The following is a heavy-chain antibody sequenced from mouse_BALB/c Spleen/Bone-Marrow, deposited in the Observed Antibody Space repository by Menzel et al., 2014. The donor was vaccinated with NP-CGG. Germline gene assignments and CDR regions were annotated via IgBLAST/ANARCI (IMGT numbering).Heavy chain of an antibody. Sequence: VQLVESGAELVRPGASVTLSCKASGYTFTDYEMHWVKPTPVHGLEWIGAIDPETGGTAYNQKFKGKATLTADKSSSTAYMELRSLTSEDSAVYYCTRGGLITTAPFDYWGQGTTLTVSS. CDR1: GYTFTDYE. J-gene: IGHJ2*01. V-gene: IGHV1-15*01. CDR3: TRGGLITTAPFDY. D-gene: IGHD1-2*01. CDR2: IDPETGGT.